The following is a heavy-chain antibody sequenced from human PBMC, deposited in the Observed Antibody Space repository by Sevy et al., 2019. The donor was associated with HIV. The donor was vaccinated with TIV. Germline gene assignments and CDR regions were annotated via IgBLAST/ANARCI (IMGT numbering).Heavy chain of an antibody. D-gene: IGHD2-15*01. J-gene: IGHJ4*02. V-gene: IGHV1-24*01. CDR3: ATGLPGEYVDCSSCYSDYFAY. Sequence: ASVKVSCKVSGYTLIEFSMHWVRQAPGKGLEWMGGFDPEDGETIYAQRFQGRVTMTEDTSTDTAYMELRSLRSEDTAMYYCATGLPGEYVDCSSCYSDYFAYWGQGTLVTVS. CDR2: FDPEDGET. CDR1: GYTLIEFS.